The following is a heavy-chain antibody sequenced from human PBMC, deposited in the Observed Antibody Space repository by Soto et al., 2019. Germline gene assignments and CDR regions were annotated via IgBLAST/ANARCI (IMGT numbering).Heavy chain of an antibody. J-gene: IGHJ4*02. D-gene: IGHD2-8*01. CDR3: AKDRAPDGVYFFDS. Sequence: PGGSLRLSCAASGFSFTSYAMIWVRQAPGKGLEWVSYLSGRTTYYADSVKGRFTISRDNSKNIVYLQMNSLRVEDTAVYYCAKDRAPDGVYFFDSWGQGALDTVSS. CDR2: LSGRTT. V-gene: IGHV3-23*01. CDR1: GFSFTSYA.